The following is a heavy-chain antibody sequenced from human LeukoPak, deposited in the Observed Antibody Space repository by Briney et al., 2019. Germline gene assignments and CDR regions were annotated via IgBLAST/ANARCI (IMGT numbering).Heavy chain of an antibody. CDR2: INTDGSVT. CDR3: VTDRYSDSAFGD. D-gene: IGHD1-26*01. V-gene: IGHV3-74*01. J-gene: IGHJ4*02. CDR1: GITVSTFW. Sequence: PGGSLRLSCAASGITVSTFWMHWVRQAPGEGLMWVSRINTDGSVTNYADSVEGRFTISRDNAKNMLYLQMNDLRAEDTAVYYCVTDRYSDSAFGDWGQGALVTVSS.